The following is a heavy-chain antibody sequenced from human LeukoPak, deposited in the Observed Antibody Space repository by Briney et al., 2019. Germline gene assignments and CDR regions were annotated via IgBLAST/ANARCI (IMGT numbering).Heavy chain of an antibody. Sequence: SVNLSCKASVYTFNKFVTSWVRQATGQGREWMGWISSYNGDTKYAEKVQDRVTMTTDTSTSTVYMELSSMTSDETAVYYCARDRRARGLWFGEARGYWGQGTQVTVSS. CDR2: ISSYNGDT. V-gene: IGHV1-18*01. D-gene: IGHD3-10*01. J-gene: IGHJ4*02. CDR1: VYTFNKFV. CDR3: ARDRRARGLWFGEARGY.